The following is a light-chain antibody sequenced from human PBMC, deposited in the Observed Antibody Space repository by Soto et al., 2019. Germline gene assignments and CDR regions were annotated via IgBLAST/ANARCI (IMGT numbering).Light chain of an antibody. V-gene: IGLV2-8*01. CDR2: EVT. CDR1: SSDIGGYKY. J-gene: IGLJ1*01. Sequence: QSVLTQPASVSGSPGQSITISCTGTSSDIGGYKYVSWYQQHPGKAPKLIIYEVTKRPAGVPDRFSGSKSGNTASLTVSGLQAEDEADYYCSSDAGNYNYVFGTGTKLTVL. CDR3: SSDAGNYNYV.